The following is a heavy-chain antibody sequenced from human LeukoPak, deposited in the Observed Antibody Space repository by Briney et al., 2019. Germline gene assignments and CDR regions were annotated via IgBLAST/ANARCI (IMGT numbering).Heavy chain of an antibody. Sequence: ASVTVSCKASGYTFTSYGISWVRPAPGQGLEWMGWISAYNGNTNYAQKLQGRVTMTTDTSTSTAYMELRSLRSDDTAVYYCARDFSAAAGTPPFDYWGQGTLVTVSS. V-gene: IGHV1-18*01. J-gene: IGHJ4*02. CDR3: ARDFSAAAGTPPFDY. CDR2: ISAYNGNT. D-gene: IGHD6-13*01. CDR1: GYTFTSYG.